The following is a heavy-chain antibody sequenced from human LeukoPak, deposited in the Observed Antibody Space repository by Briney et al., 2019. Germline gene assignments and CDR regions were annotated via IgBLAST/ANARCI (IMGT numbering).Heavy chain of an antibody. D-gene: IGHD3-16*01. V-gene: IGHV1-2*02. Sequence: GASVKVSCKASGYTFTGKFTHWVRQAPGQGLEWMGWINPNSGGTNYAQKFQGRVTMTRDTSISTAYMDLSRERSDDTAVYYCARGGEGSYGMDVWGQGTTVTVS. J-gene: IGHJ6*02. CDR2: INPNSGGT. CDR1: GYTFTGKF. CDR3: ARGGEGSYGMDV.